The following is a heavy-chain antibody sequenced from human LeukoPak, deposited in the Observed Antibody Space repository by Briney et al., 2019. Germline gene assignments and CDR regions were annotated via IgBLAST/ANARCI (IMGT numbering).Heavy chain of an antibody. CDR1: GFIFSNYW. Sequence: PGGSLRLSCAASGFIFSNYWMHWVRQAPGKGLEWVGRIKSKTDGGTTDYAAPVKGRFTISRDDSKNTMYLQMNSLKTEDTAVYYCTTDSRSYYYGSGSRIQHWGQGTLLTVSS. CDR2: IKSKTDGGTT. D-gene: IGHD3-10*01. V-gene: IGHV3-15*01. J-gene: IGHJ1*01. CDR3: TTDSRSYYYGSGSRIQH.